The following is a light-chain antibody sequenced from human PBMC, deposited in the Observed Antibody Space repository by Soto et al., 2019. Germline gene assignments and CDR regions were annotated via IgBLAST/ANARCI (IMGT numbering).Light chain of an antibody. CDR1: QDISKN. CDR2: DAS. Sequence: IQMTQSPSSLSASVGDRVTITCQASQDISKNLNWYQQKPGKAPKLLIYDASSLQTGVPSRFSASGTATHFTFTISSLQPEDSATYYRQQYDNLLPIPFGQGTRLEIK. J-gene: IGKJ5*01. CDR3: QQYDNLLPIP. V-gene: IGKV1-33*01.